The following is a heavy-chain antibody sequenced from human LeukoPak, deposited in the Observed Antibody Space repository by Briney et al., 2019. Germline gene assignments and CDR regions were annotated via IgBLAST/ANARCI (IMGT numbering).Heavy chain of an antibody. Sequence: SETLSLTCTVSGASISSGDYYWSWIRQPPGKGLEWIGDVYYSGSTYYNTSLKSRLTISVDTSKNQFSLKLSSVTAADTAVYYCARDEMATIGRALDYWGQGTLVTVSS. D-gene: IGHD5-24*01. CDR1: GASISSGDYY. V-gene: IGHV4-30-4*08. J-gene: IGHJ4*02. CDR2: VYYSGST. CDR3: ARDEMATIGRALDY.